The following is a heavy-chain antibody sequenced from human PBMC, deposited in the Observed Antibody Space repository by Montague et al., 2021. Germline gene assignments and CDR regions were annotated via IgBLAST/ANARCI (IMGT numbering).Heavy chain of an antibody. Sequence: PALVKPTQTLTLTCTFSGFSLSTSGVGVGWIRQPPGKALEWLALIYWDYDKRYSPSLKSRLTITKDTSKNQVVLTMTNMDPVDTATYYCAHRQGGYDLWYWGQGTLVTVSS. CDR3: AHRQGGYDLWY. CDR1: GFSLSTSGVG. V-gene: IGHV2-5*02. J-gene: IGHJ4*02. CDR2: IYWDYDK. D-gene: IGHD5-12*01.